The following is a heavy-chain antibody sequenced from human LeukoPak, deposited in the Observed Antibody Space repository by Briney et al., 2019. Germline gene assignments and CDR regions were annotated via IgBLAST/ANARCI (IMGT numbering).Heavy chain of an antibody. J-gene: IGHJ4*02. CDR3: ARLSSTSDY. Sequence: ASVKVSCKASGYTFTGYYMHWVRQAPGQGLEWMGWINPKSGGTNYAQKFQGRVTMTRDTSISTAYMELSRLTSDDTAVYYCARLSSTSDYWGQGTLVTVSS. V-gene: IGHV1-2*02. CDR1: GYTFTGYY. CDR2: INPKSGGT. D-gene: IGHD6-13*01.